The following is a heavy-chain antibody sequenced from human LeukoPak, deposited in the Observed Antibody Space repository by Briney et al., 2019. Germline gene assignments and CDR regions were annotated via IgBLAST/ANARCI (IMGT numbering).Heavy chain of an antibody. CDR1: GFTFSSYA. J-gene: IGHJ4*02. CDR2: ISGSGGST. CDR3: SRDPRNNDY. Sequence: GGSLRLSCAASGFTFSSYAMSWVRQAPGKGLEWVSAISGSGGSTYYADSVKGRFTISRDNAKNSLYLHMNSLTVEDTAVYYCSRDPRNNDYWGQGTLVTVSS. V-gene: IGHV3-23*01.